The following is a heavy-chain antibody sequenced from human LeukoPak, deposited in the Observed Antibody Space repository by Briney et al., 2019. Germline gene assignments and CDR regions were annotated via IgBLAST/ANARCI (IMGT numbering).Heavy chain of an antibody. J-gene: IGHJ4*02. CDR2: INSNGSST. CDR1: GFTFSSYW. Sequence: GGSLRLSCAASGFTFSSYWMNWVRQAPGKGLVWVSRINSNGSSTSYADSVKGRFTISRDNAKNTLYLQMNSLRAEDTAVYYCARGGITFGGVIVIPAPPDYWGQGTLVTVSS. CDR3: ARGGITFGGVIVIPAPPDY. D-gene: IGHD3-16*02. V-gene: IGHV3-74*01.